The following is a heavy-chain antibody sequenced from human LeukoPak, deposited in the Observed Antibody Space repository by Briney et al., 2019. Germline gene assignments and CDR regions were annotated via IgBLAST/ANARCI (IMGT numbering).Heavy chain of an antibody. CDR3: TREPVP. D-gene: IGHD6-19*01. Sequence: SETLSLTCSVSGGFNTHYYWSWIRQPPGKGLEWIGYIYYSGSTKYNPSLKSRVAISVDTSKNQFSLKLTSVTAADTAVYYCTREPVPWGQGTLVTVSS. V-gene: IGHV4-59*12. J-gene: IGHJ4*02. CDR1: GGFNTHYY. CDR2: IYYSGST.